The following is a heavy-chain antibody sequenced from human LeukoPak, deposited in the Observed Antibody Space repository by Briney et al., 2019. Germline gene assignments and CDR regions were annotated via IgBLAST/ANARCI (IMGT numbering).Heavy chain of an antibody. V-gene: IGHV4-39*07. J-gene: IGHJ4*02. CDR1: GGSISSSSYY. CDR2: IYYSGST. D-gene: IGHD1-26*01. CDR3: AKTSGSYSHFDY. Sequence: SETLSLTCTVSGGSISSSSYYWGWIRQPPGKGLEWIGSIYYSGSTYYNPSLKSRVTISVDTSKNQFSLKLSSVTAADTAVYYCAKTSGSYSHFDYWGQGTLVTVSS.